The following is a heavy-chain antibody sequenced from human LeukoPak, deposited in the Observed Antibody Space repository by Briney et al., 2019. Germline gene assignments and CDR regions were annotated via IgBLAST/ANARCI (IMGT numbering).Heavy chain of an antibody. V-gene: IGHV1-18*01. J-gene: IGHJ4*02. CDR1: GYTFTSSG. Sequence: ASVRVSCKASGYTFTSSGISWGRQAPGQGLEWLAWISNYNGNTNYAQNLQGRVTVTADTSTSTAYMELRSLRSDDTAVYYCARDERRVASPPFDYWGQETLVTVSS. CDR2: ISNYNGNT. CDR3: ARDERRVASPPFDY.